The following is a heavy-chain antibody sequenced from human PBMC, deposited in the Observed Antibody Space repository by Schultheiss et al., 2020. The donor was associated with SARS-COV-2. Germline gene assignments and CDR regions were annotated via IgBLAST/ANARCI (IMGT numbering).Heavy chain of an antibody. CDR1: GFTFSSYS. V-gene: IGHV3-21*01. CDR3: ARDYGSTNNYYYYGMDV. J-gene: IGHJ6*02. CDR2: IGSSSSYI. D-gene: IGHD2-2*01. Sequence: GESLKISCAVSGFTFSSYSINWVRQAPGKGLEWVSSIGSSSSYIYYADSVKGRFTISRDNAKNSLYLQMNSLRAEDTAVYYCARDYGSTNNYYYYGMDVWGQGTTVTVSS.